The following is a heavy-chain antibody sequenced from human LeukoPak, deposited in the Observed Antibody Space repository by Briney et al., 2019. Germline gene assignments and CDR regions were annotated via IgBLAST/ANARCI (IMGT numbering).Heavy chain of an antibody. J-gene: IGHJ1*01. V-gene: IGHV1-2*02. CDR3: ARDRDTAKYFQH. CDR2: INPNSGGT. CDR1: GYTFTGYY. D-gene: IGHD5-18*01. Sequence: ASVKVSCKASGYTFTGYYMHWVRQAPGQGLEWMGWINPNSGGTNYAQKFQGRVTMTRDTSISTAYMELNKLRSDDTAVYYCARDRDTAKYFQHWGQGTLVTVSS.